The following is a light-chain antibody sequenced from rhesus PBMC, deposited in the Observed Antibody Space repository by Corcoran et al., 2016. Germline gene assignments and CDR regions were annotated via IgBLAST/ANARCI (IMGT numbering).Light chain of an antibody. CDR3: QHGYGTPRT. CDR2: NAS. CDR1: ENVNNY. V-gene: IGKV1-74*01. Sequence: DIQMTQSPSSLSASVGDRVTITCRARENVNNYLNWYQKKPGKAPKLLIYNASTLQSGVPSRFRGSGSGTDYTFTFTSLQPEDVATYYCQHGYGTPRTFGQGTKVESK. J-gene: IGKJ1*01.